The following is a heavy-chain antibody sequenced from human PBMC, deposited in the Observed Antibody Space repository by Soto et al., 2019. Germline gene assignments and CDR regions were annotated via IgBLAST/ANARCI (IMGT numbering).Heavy chain of an antibody. V-gene: IGHV4-59*12. CDR2: IYYSGST. Sequence: PSETLSLTYTVSGGSISSYYWSWIRQPPGKGLEWIGYIYYSGSTNYNPSLKSRVTISVDTSKNTLYLQMISLRAEDTAVYYCARRSSGWYFDYWGQGTLVTVSS. CDR1: GGSISSYY. D-gene: IGHD6-19*01. J-gene: IGHJ4*02. CDR3: ARRSSGWYFDY.